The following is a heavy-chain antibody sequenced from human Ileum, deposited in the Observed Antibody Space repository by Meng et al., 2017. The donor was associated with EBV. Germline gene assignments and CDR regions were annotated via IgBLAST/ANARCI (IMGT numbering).Heavy chain of an antibody. CDR3: ASRPGFNIGPFDF. V-gene: IGHV1-3*04. Sequence: QAEVVWDGGAGKKPGASVKLAGNASGNTFTRYPIHWVRQSPGQRPEWMGWINTDNGETEFSQKFQGRVTITRDTSATTAYMELISLRSEDTAVYYCASRPGFNIGPFDFWGQGTLVTVSS. J-gene: IGHJ4*02. CDR1: GNTFTRYP. D-gene: IGHD3/OR15-3a*01. CDR2: INTDNGET.